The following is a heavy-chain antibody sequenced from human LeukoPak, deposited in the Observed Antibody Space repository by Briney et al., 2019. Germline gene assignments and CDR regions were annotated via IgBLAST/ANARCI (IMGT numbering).Heavy chain of an antibody. D-gene: IGHD3-22*01. CDR1: GFTLSDFW. CDR2: IDQDGSDK. Sequence: GGSLRLSCAASGFTLSDFWMSWVRQAPGKGLEWVANIDQDGSDKNYVGSVKGRFTISRDDAKNSLFLQMNSLRAEDTAVYYCARRVPSQVITDYLDYWGLGALVTVSS. V-gene: IGHV3-7*01. J-gene: IGHJ4*02. CDR3: ARRVPSQVITDYLDY.